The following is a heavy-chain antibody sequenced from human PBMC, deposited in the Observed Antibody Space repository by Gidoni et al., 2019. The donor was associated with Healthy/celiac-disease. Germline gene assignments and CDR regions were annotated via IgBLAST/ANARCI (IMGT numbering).Heavy chain of an antibody. V-gene: IGHV4-4*02. CDR2: IYHSGST. D-gene: IGHD6-19*01. CDR3: ARDGVAVAGKGDGDV. Sequence: QVQLQESGPALVKPSRTLSLISAVSGGSISSSNWWSWVRQPPGKGLEWIGDIYHSGSTNYNPSLKSRVTISVDKSKNQFSLKLSSVTAADTAMYYCARDGVAVAGKGDGDVWGQGTTVTVSS. CDR1: GGSISSSNW. J-gene: IGHJ6*02.